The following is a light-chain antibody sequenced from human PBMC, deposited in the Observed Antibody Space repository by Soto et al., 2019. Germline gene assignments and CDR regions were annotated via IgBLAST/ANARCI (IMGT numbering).Light chain of an antibody. V-gene: IGKV1-5*03. CDR3: QRYNDFQYV. Sequence: DTQMTQSPSTLSASVGDRVTITCRASQSISNWLAWYQQKPGKAPKLLIYKAINLQSGVPSRFSGSGSGTEFSLTISGLQPDDFATYYCQRYNDFQYVFGQGTKVDIK. CDR2: KAI. CDR1: QSISNW. J-gene: IGKJ2*01.